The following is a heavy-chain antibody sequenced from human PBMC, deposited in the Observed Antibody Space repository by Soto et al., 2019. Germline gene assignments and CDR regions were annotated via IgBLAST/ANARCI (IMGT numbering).Heavy chain of an antibody. CDR2: IYSGGST. J-gene: IGHJ4*02. CDR1: GFTVSSNY. Sequence: GGSLRLSCAASGFTVSSNYMSWVRQAPGKGLEWVSVIYSGGSTYYADSVKGRFTISRDNSKNTLYLQMNSLRAEDTAVYYCARTDYDFWSVSDYWGQGTLVTVSS. D-gene: IGHD3-3*01. V-gene: IGHV3-53*01. CDR3: ARTDYDFWSVSDY.